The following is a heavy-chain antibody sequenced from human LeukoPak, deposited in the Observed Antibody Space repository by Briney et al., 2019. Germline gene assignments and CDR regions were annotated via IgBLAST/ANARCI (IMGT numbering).Heavy chain of an antibody. CDR3: AKDRDSGRPPVRIGF. CDR1: GFTFAGSA. D-gene: IGHD3-10*01. V-gene: IGHV3-23*01. Sequence: PGGSLRLSCGTSGFTFAGSATNWVRQAPGKGLEWVSAISGSGSSTFYADSVRGRFTISRDNSKNTLFLEMNSLRADDTAVYYCAKDRDSGRPPVRIGFWGQGTRVTVSS. J-gene: IGHJ4*02. CDR2: ISGSGSST.